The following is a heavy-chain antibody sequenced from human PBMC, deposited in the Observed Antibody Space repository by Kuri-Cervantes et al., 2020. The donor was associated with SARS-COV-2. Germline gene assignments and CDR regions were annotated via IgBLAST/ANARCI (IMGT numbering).Heavy chain of an antibody. CDR1: GYTFTSYY. D-gene: IGHD2-2*01. Sequence: ASVKVSCKASGYTFTSYYMHWVRQAPGQGLEWMGIINPIGGSTSYAQKFRGRVTMTRDTSTSTVYMELSSLRSEDTAVYYCAREDIVVVPAYYDDAFDIWCQGTMVTVSS. V-gene: IGHV1-46*01. J-gene: IGHJ3*02. CDR2: INPIGGST. CDR3: AREDIVVVPAYYDDAFDI.